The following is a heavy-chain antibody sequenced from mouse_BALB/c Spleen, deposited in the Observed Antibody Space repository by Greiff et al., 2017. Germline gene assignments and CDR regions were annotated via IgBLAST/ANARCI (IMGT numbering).Heavy chain of an antibody. J-gene: IGHJ4*01. D-gene: IGHD3-3*01. Sequence: QVQLKESGPDLVAPSQSLSITCTVSGFSLTSYGVHWVRQPPGKGLEWLVVIWSDGSTTYNSALKSRLSISKDNSKSQVFLKMNSLQTDDTAMYYCARHRGDHYAMDYWGQGTSVTVSS. CDR3: ARHRGDHYAMDY. CDR2: IWSDGST. CDR1: GFSLTSYG. V-gene: IGHV2-6-2*01.